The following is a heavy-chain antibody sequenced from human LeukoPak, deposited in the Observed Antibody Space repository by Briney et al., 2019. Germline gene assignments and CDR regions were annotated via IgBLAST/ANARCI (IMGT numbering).Heavy chain of an antibody. V-gene: IGHV1-24*01. J-gene: IGHJ4*02. CDR1: GYTLTELS. D-gene: IGHD1-26*01. Sequence: ASVKVSCKVSGYTLTELSMHWVRQAPGKGLEWMGGFDPEDGETIYAQKFQGRVTMTEDTSTDTAYMELSSLRSEDTAVYYCATGVGATKQVDYWGQGALVTVSS. CDR2: FDPEDGET. CDR3: ATGVGATKQVDY.